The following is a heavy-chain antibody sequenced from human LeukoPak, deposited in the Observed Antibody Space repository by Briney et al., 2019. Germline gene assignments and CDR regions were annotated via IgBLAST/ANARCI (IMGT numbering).Heavy chain of an antibody. Sequence: RASVKVSCKASGYTFTDFYIHWVRQAPGQGLEWMGWISPNSGGTNYAQKFQGRVTMTRDTSSSTAYMELSRLRSGDTAVYYCARSHDYGQYLLDYWGQGTLVTVSS. CDR3: ARSHDYGQYLLDY. J-gene: IGHJ4*02. V-gene: IGHV1-2*02. CDR1: GYTFTDFY. CDR2: ISPNSGGT. D-gene: IGHD4-17*01.